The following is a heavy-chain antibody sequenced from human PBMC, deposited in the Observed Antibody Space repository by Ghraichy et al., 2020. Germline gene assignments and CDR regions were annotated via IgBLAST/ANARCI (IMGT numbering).Heavy chain of an antibody. CDR1: GFIFSSFS. CDR2: VSRSGGTT. V-gene: IGHV3-48*02. J-gene: IGHJ4*02. Sequence: GGSLRLSCAASGFIFSSFSLNWVRQAPGKGLEWVSYVSRSGGTTYYADSVKGRFTISRDNAKNSLFVQMNSLRDEDTAVYYCARVGYYYDSGSYYFDYLSQGTLVTVS. D-gene: IGHD3-10*01. CDR3: ARVGYYYDSGSYYFDY.